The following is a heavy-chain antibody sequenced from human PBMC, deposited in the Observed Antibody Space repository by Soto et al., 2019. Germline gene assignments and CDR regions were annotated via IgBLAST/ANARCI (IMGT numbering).Heavy chain of an antibody. CDR1: ADSPGRYC. D-gene: IGHD5-18*01. CDR3: DLVLPRGSYRCLDF. J-gene: IGHJ4*02. CDR2: INHSGST. V-gene: IGHV4-34*01. Sequence: TRSLTSAVYADSPGRYCRRWIGQHRKKWLEWIGEINHSGSTNYNRCFKSGVTIAVDTSKNQFSLKLTALTATDTAGYYCDLVLPRGSYRCLDFCCQGTLVTVSS.